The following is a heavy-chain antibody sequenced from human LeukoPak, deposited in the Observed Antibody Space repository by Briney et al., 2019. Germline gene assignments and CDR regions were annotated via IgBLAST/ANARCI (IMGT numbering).Heavy chain of an antibody. D-gene: IGHD3-3*01. CDR3: AKIQGNYDFWSGYEDYYFDY. CDR2: IKQDGSEK. V-gene: IGHV3-7*01. Sequence: GGSLRLSCAASGFTFSSYWMSWVRQAPGKWLEWVANIKQDGSEKYYVDSVKGRFTISRDNAKNSLYLQMNSLRAEDTAVYYRAKIQGNYDFWSGYEDYYFDYWGQGTLVTVSS. J-gene: IGHJ4*02. CDR1: GFTFSSYW.